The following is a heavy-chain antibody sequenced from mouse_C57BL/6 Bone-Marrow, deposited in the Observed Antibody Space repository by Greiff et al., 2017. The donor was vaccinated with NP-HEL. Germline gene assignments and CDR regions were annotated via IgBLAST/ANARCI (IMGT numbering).Heavy chain of an antibody. V-gene: IGHV2-6*01. Sequence: VKVVESGPGLVAPSQSLSITCTVSGFSLTSYGVDWVRQSPGKGLEWLGVIWGVGSTNYNSALKSRLSISKDNSKSQVFLKMNSLQTDDTAMYYCASRGRGYVMDYWGQGTSVTVSS. D-gene: IGHD3-3*01. CDR2: IWGVGST. CDR1: GFSLTSYG. J-gene: IGHJ4*01. CDR3: ASRGRGYVMDY.